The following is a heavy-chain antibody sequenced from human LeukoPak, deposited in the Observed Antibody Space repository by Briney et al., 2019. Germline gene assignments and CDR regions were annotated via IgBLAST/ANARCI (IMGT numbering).Heavy chain of an antibody. D-gene: IGHD6-25*01. CDR1: GFTFSSYT. CDR3: ARFAAGGSYYYYMDV. J-gene: IGHJ6*03. CDR2: IGTSSTTI. V-gene: IGHV3-48*01. Sequence: GGSLRLSCAASGFTFSSYTMNWVRQPPGRGLEWVSNIGTSSTTIYYADSVKGRFTISRDNAKNSLYLQMNSLRADDTAVYYCARFAAGGSYYYYMDVWGKGTTVTVSS.